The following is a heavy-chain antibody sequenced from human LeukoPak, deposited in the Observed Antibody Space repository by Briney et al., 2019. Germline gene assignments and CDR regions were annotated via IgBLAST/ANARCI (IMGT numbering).Heavy chain of an antibody. V-gene: IGHV4-61*08. D-gene: IGHD6-13*01. J-gene: IGHJ4*02. CDR2: IYYSGST. CDR3: ARYSSSWYDY. CDR1: GGSISSGGYY. Sequence: SETLSLTCTVSGGSISSGGYYWSWIRQHPGKGLEWIGYIYYSGSTNYNPSLKSRVTISVDTSKNQFSLKLSSLTAADTAVYYCARYSSSWYDYWGQGTLVTVSS.